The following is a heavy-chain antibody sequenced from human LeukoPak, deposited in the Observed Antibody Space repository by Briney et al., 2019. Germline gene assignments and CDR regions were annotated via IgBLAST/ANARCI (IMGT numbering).Heavy chain of an antibody. Sequence: SETLSLTCTVSGGSIRSSYYYWGWIRQPPGKGLEWIGSIYDSGSTNYNPSLKSRVTISVDTSKNQFSLKLSSVTAADTAVYYCARERRPTYYDFWSGYYIWGRGTLVTVSS. J-gene: IGHJ4*02. CDR1: GGSIRSSYYY. CDR3: ARERRPTYYDFWSGYYI. D-gene: IGHD3-3*01. V-gene: IGHV4-39*07. CDR2: IYDSGST.